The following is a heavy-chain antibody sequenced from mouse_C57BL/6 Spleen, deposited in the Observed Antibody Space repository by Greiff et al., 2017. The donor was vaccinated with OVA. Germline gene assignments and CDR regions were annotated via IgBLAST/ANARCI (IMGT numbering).Heavy chain of an antibody. Sequence: VKLQESGAELVMPGASVKLSCKASGYTFTSYWMHWVKQRPGQGLEWIGEIDPSDSYTNYNQKFKGKSTLTVDKSSSTAYMQLSSLTSEDSAVYYCARDGSSYYAMDYWGQGTSVTVSS. CDR1: GYTFTSYW. D-gene: IGHD1-1*01. V-gene: IGHV1-69*01. J-gene: IGHJ4*01. CDR2: IDPSDSYT. CDR3: ARDGSSYYAMDY.